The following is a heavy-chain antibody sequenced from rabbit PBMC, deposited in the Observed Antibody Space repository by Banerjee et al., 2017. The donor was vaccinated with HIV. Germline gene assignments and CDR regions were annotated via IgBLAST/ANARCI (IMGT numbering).Heavy chain of an antibody. CDR3: ARYIGNTGWGADL. Sequence: QSLEESGGDLVKPGASLTLTCTASGFTFSSYWMTWVRQAPGKGLEWIASINTGSSGTTYYASWAKGRFTISKSSTTVDLKMTSLTAADTATYFCARYIGNTGWGADLWGQGTLVTVS. CDR2: INTGSSGTT. V-gene: IGHV1S40*01. J-gene: IGHJ3*01. D-gene: IGHD4-1*01. CDR1: GFTFSSYW.